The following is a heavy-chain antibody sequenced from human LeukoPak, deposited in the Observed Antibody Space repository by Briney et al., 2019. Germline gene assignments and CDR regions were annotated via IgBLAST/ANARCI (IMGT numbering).Heavy chain of an antibody. Sequence: SETLSLTCAVSGGSISSGGYSWSWIRQPPGKGLEWIGYIYHSGSTYYNPSLKSRVTISVDRSKNQFSLKLSSVTAADTAVYYCARESGYPALDYWGQGTLVTVSS. CDR1: GGSISSGGYS. CDR3: ARESGYPALDY. V-gene: IGHV4-30-2*01. CDR2: IYHSGST. D-gene: IGHD5-12*01. J-gene: IGHJ4*02.